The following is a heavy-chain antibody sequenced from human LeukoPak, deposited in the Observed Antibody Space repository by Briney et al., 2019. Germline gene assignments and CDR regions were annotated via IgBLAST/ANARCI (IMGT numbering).Heavy chain of an antibody. CDR2: IKQDGSEK. CDR1: GFTFSSYW. Sequence: PGGSLRLSCAASGFTFSSYWMSWVRQAPGKGLDWVANIKQDGSEKYYVDSVKGRFTISRDNAKNSLYLQMNSLRAEDTAVYYCARDSSGWYLVYYFDYWGQGTLVTVSS. V-gene: IGHV3-7*01. D-gene: IGHD6-19*01. CDR3: ARDSSGWYLVYYFDY. J-gene: IGHJ4*02.